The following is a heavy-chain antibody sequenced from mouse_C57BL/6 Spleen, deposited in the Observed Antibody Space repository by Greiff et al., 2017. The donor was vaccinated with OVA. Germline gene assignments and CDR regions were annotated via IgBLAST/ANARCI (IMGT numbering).Heavy chain of an antibody. CDR2: IYPGDGDT. CDR3: ARGGWLLNYFDY. V-gene: IGHV1-82*01. Sequence: QVQLKESGPELVKPGASVKISCKASGYAFSSSWMNWVKQRPGKGLEWIGRIYPGDGDTNYNGKFKGKATLTADKSSSTAYMQLSSLTSEDSAVYFCARGGWLLNYFDYWGQGTTLTVSS. D-gene: IGHD2-3*01. CDR1: GYAFSSSW. J-gene: IGHJ2*01.